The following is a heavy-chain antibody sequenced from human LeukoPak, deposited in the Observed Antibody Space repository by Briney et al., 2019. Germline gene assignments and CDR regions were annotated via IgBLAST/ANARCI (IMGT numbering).Heavy chain of an antibody. D-gene: IGHD6-19*01. Sequence: SETLSLTCAVYGGSFSGYYWTWIRQPPGKGLEWIGEINHSGSTNYNPSLKSRVTISVDTSKNQSSLKLSSVTAADTAVYYCARGKGSGWTFDYWGQGTLVTVPT. J-gene: IGHJ4*02. CDR3: ARGKGSGWTFDY. CDR2: INHSGST. V-gene: IGHV4-34*01. CDR1: GGSFSGYY.